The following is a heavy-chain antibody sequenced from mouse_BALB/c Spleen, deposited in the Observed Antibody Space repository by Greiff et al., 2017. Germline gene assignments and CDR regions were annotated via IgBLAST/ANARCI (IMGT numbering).Heavy chain of an antibody. V-gene: IGHV5-6-5*01. CDR1: GFTFSSYA. CDR2: ISSGGST. CDR3: AKWLPLDY. D-gene: IGHD2-2*01. J-gene: IGHJ2*01. Sequence: EVQRVESGGGLVKPGGSLKLSCAASGFTFSSYAMSWVRQTPEKRLEWVASISSGGSTYYPDSVKGRFTISRDNARNILYLQMSSLRSEDTAMYYCAKWLPLDYWGQGTTLTVSS.